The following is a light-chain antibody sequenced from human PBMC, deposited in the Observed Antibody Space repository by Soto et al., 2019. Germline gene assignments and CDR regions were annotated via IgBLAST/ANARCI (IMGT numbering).Light chain of an antibody. V-gene: IGKV3-20*01. CDR1: QTLRRTY. J-gene: IGKJ2*01. CDR3: HQNDSAPHT. CDR2: GAS. Sequence: ILWLPTPGTLSLSPGGSATLSCRATQTLRRTYIDWYQQKPGQAPRVLIYGASKRATGVPSRFSGSGSGTDFSLTISRLEPEDFAVYYCHQNDSAPHTYGQGTKVDI.